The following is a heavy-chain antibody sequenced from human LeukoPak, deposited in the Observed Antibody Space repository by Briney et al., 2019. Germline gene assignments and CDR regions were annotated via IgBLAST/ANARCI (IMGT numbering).Heavy chain of an antibody. D-gene: IGHD2/OR15-2a*01. CDR3: ARAFTPYYYYYMDV. Sequence: PSETLSLTCTVSGDSISGYYWSWIRQPPGKALEWIGYSSYSGSTNYNPSLKSRVTISVDTSKNQFSLKLSSVTAADTAVYYCARAFTPYYYYYMDVWGKGTTVTVSS. J-gene: IGHJ6*03. V-gene: IGHV4-59*01. CDR1: GDSISGYY. CDR2: SSYSGST.